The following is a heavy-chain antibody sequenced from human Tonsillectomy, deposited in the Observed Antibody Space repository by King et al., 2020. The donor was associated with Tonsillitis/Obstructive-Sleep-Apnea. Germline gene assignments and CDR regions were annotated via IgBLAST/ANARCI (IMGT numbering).Heavy chain of an antibody. CDR3: ARGLQTGDILTRHNWFDP. J-gene: IGHJ5*02. Sequence: QLVQSGAEVKKPGSSVKVSCKASGGTFSSYAISWVRQAPGQGLEWMGGIIPILGIANYAQKFQGRVTITADKSTSTAYMELSSLRSEDTAVYYFARGLQTGDILTRHNWFDPWGQGTLVTVSS. V-gene: IGHV1-69*10. CDR2: IIPILGIA. D-gene: IGHD3-9*01. CDR1: GGTFSSYA.